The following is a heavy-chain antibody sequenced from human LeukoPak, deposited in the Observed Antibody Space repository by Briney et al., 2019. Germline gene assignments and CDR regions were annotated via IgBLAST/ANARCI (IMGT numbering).Heavy chain of an antibody. Sequence: GGSLRLSCAASGFTVSSNYMSWVRQAPGKGLECFCFMYRGDRTYYADSVKGRFTMSRDDMKKTVYLQMDSLRAEDTAVYYCASSHCTAGSCNWFDPWGQGTLVTVSP. V-gene: IGHV3-66*01. J-gene: IGHJ5*02. CDR3: ASSHCTAGSCNWFDP. CDR2: MYRGDRT. CDR1: GFTVSSNY. D-gene: IGHD2-8*02.